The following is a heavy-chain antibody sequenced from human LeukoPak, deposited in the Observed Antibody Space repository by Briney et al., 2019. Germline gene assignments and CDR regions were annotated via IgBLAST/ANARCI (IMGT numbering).Heavy chain of an antibody. D-gene: IGHD3-10*01. CDR1: GGTFSSYA. CDR3: ARTYYYGSGSLPDDAFDI. J-gene: IGHJ3*02. CDR2: IIPILGIA. V-gene: IGHV1-69*04. Sequence: SVKVSCKASGGTFSSYAISWVRQAPGQGLEWMGRIIPILGIANYAQKFQGRVTITADKSTSTAYMELSSLRSEDTAVYYCARTYYYGSGSLPDDAFDIWGQGTMVTVSS.